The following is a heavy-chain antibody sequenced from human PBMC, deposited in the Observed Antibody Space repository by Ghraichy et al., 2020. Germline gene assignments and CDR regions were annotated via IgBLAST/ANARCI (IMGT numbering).Heavy chain of an antibody. CDR3: AREVATKDQYYYYGMDV. CDR1: GGTFSSYA. Sequence: SVKVSCKASGGTFSSYAISWVRQAPGQGLEWMGGIIPIFGTANYAQKFQGRVTITTDESTSTAYMELSSLRSEDTAVYYCAREVATKDQYYYYGMDVWGQGTTVTVSS. D-gene: IGHD5-12*01. V-gene: IGHV1-69*05. J-gene: IGHJ6*02. CDR2: IIPIFGTA.